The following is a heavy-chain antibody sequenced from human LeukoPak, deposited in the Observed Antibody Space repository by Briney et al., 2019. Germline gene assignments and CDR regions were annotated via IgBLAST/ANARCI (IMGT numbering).Heavy chain of an antibody. Sequence: ASVKVSCKASGGTFSSYAISWVRQAPGQGLEWMGGIIPIFGTANYAQKFQGRVTITADKSTSTAYMELSSLRSEDTAVYYCARGPAGGSGWFFDYWGQGTLVTVSS. CDR2: IIPIFGTA. V-gene: IGHV1-69*06. CDR1: GGTFSSYA. J-gene: IGHJ4*02. CDR3: ARGPAGGSGWFFDY. D-gene: IGHD6-19*01.